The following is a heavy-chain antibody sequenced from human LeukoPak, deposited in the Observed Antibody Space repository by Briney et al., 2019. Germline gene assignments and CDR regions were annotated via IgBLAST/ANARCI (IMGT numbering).Heavy chain of an antibody. CDR1: GRISSRYS. CDR2: ISSTSTFI. Sequence: PGGSLRLSCAASGRISSRYSKNWVRQAPGKGLEWVASISSTSTFIYSADSVKGRFTISRDTAKNSLFLQMNSLRAEDTAIYYCARDYFDSSDYPQTYYYYYMDVWGKGTTVTVSS. D-gene: IGHD3-22*01. J-gene: IGHJ6*03. CDR3: ARDYFDSSDYPQTYYYYYMDV. V-gene: IGHV3-21*01.